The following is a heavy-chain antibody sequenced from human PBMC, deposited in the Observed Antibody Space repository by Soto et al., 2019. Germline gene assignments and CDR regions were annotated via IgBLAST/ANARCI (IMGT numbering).Heavy chain of an antibody. CDR1: GYTFTSYG. J-gene: IGHJ6*02. V-gene: IGHV1-18*04. D-gene: IGHD2-15*01. CDR2: ISGYNDNT. CDR3: AINVTRIADSYYVMDV. Sequence: QVQLVQSGAEVKKPGSSVKVSCKASGYTFTSYGISWVRQAPGQGLEWMGWISGYNDNTNYAQRLQGRGTMTTDTATSTAYMVLRSLRSDDTAVYYCAINVTRIADSYYVMDVLGQGTTVTVCS.